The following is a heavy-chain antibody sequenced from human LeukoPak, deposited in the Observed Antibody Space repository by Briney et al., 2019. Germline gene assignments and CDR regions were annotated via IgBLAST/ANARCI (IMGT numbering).Heavy chain of an antibody. V-gene: IGHV4-34*01. D-gene: IGHD1-1*01. CDR1: GGSFSGYY. Sequence: PSETLSLTCAVYGGSFSGYYWSWIRQPPGKGLEWIGEINHSGSTNYNPSLKSRVTISVDTSKNQFSLKLSSVTAADTAVYYCARGRVRRWFDPWGPGTLVTVSS. CDR3: ARGRVRRWFDP. CDR2: INHSGST. J-gene: IGHJ5*02.